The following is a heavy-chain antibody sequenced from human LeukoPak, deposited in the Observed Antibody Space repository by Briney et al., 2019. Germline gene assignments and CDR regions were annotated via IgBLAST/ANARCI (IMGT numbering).Heavy chain of an antibody. CDR2: IKQDGSEK. V-gene: IGHV3-7*01. Sequence: PGGSLRLSCAASGFTFSSYWMSWVRQAPGKGLEWVANIKQDGSEKYYVDSVKGRFTISRDNAKNSLYLQMNSLRAEDTAVYYCARDSELRYEATFGGVIGSIPDYWGQGTLVTVSS. CDR1: GFTFSSYW. CDR3: ARDSELRYEATFGGVIGSIPDY. D-gene: IGHD3-16*01. J-gene: IGHJ4*02.